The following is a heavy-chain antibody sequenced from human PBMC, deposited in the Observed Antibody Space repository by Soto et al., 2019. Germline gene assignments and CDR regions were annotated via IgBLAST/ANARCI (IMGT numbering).Heavy chain of an antibody. Sequence: SETLSLTCAVSGGSISSSNWWSWVRQPPGKGLEWIGEIYHSGSTNYNPSLKSRVTISVDKSKNQFSLKLSSVTAADTAVYYCARAEVAAAGYYYGMDVWGQGTTVTVSS. CDR3: ARAEVAAAGYYYGMDV. J-gene: IGHJ6*02. V-gene: IGHV4-4*02. CDR1: GGSISSSNW. D-gene: IGHD6-13*01. CDR2: IYHSGST.